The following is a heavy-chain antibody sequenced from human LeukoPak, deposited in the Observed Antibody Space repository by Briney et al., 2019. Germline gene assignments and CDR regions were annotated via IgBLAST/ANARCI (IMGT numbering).Heavy chain of an antibody. V-gene: IGHV1-69*04. CDR1: GGTFSSYA. CDR3: AKLNDGGGSPVSWFDP. CDR2: IIPILGIA. D-gene: IGHD1-26*01. Sequence: GASAKVSCKASGGTFSSYAISWVRQAPGQGLEWMGRIIPILGIANYAQKFQGRVTITADKSTSTAYMELSSLRSEDTAVYYCAKLNDGGGSPVSWFDPWGQGTLATVSS. J-gene: IGHJ5*02.